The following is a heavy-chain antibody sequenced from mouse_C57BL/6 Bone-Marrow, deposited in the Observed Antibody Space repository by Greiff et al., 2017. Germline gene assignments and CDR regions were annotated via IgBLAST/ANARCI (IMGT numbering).Heavy chain of an antibody. Sequence: QVQLKESGAELARPGASVKLSCKASGYTFTSYGISWVKQRTGQGLEWSGEIYPRSGNTYYNEKFKGKATLTADKSSSTAYMELRSLTSEDSAVYFCARDSSGYPFDYWGQGTTLTVSS. CDR1: GYTFTSYG. J-gene: IGHJ2*01. V-gene: IGHV1-81*01. CDR3: ARDSSGYPFDY. CDR2: IYPRSGNT. D-gene: IGHD3-2*02.